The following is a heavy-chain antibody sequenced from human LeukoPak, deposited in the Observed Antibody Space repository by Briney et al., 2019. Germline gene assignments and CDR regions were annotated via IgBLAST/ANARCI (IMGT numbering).Heavy chain of an antibody. V-gene: IGHV4-39*07. J-gene: IGHJ4*02. CDR1: GGSISSSSYY. CDR2: IYYSGST. CDR3: ACTLGQLVLGY. D-gene: IGHD6-13*01. Sequence: SETLSLTCTVSGGSISSSSYYWGWIRQPPGKGLEWIGSIYYSGSTYYNPSLKSRVTISVDTSKNQFSLKLSSVTAADTAVYYCACTLGQLVLGYWGQGILVTVSS.